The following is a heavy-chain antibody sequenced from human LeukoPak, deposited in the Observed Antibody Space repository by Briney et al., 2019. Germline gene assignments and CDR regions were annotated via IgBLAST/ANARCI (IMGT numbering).Heavy chain of an antibody. V-gene: IGHV4-59*01. CDR3: ARTPLDSSGYYYGYYYYYMDV. Sequence: SETLSLTCTVSGGSISSYYWSWIRQPPGKGLEWIGYIYYSGSTNYNPSLKSRVTISVDTSKNQFSLKLSSVTAADTAVYYCARTPLDSSGYYYGYYYYYMDVWGKGTTVTVSS. J-gene: IGHJ6*03. CDR2: IYYSGST. D-gene: IGHD3-22*01. CDR1: GGSISSYY.